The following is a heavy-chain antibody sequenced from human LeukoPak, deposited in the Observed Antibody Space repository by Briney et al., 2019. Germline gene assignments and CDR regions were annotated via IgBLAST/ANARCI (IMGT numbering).Heavy chain of an antibody. J-gene: IGHJ4*02. CDR1: GFTFSSYW. CDR3: ARDEEQQLLDY. V-gene: IGHV3-74*01. CDR2: INSDGSST. D-gene: IGHD6-13*01. Sequence: GGSLRLSCAASGFTFSSYWMHWVRQAPGKGLVWVSRINSDGSSTSYADPVKGRFTISRDNAKNTLYLQMNSLRAEDTAVYYCARDEEQQLLDYWGQGTLVTVSS.